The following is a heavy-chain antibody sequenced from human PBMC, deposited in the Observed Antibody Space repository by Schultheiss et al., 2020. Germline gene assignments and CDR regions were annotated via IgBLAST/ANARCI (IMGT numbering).Heavy chain of an antibody. Sequence: GGSLRLSCAASGFTFSSYSMNWVRQAPGKGLEWVSSISSSSSYIYYADSVKGRFTISRDNAKNSLYLQMNSLRAEDTAVYYCARRPDYYDSSGYHYYYYGMDVWGQGTTVTVSS. D-gene: IGHD3-22*01. J-gene: IGHJ6*02. CDR3: ARRPDYYDSSGYHYYYYGMDV. CDR2: ISSSSSYI. V-gene: IGHV3-21*01. CDR1: GFTFSSYS.